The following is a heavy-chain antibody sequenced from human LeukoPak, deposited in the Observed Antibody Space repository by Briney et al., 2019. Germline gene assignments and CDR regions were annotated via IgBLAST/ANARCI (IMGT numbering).Heavy chain of an antibody. Sequence: GGSPRLSSAASGFTFDDYAMHWVRQAPGKGLECVSGISWKSGSIGSADSVKGRFTLSRDNSKNTLYLQMNSLRAEDTAVYYCARGGSGNWNAPFDYWGQGTLVTVSS. CDR1: GFTFDDYA. D-gene: IGHD1-1*01. CDR2: ISWKSGSI. V-gene: IGHV3-9*01. CDR3: ARGGSGNWNAPFDY. J-gene: IGHJ4*01.